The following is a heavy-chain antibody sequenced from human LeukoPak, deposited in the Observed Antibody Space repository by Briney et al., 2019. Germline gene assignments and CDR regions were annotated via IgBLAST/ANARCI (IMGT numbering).Heavy chain of an antibody. V-gene: IGHV4-61*02. CDR1: GGSISSGSYY. CDR2: IYTSGST. CDR3: ARIALSSSWQCFDY. Sequence: SQTLSLTCTVSGGSISSGSYYWSWIRQPAGKGLEWIGRIYTSGSTNYNPSLKSRVTISVDTSKNQFSLKLSSVTAADTTVYYCARIALSSSWQCFDYWGQGTLVTVSS. J-gene: IGHJ4*02. D-gene: IGHD6-13*01.